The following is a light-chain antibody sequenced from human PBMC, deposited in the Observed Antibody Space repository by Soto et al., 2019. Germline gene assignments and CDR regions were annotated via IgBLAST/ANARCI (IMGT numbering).Light chain of an antibody. CDR3: QQYNNWPQT. V-gene: IGKV3-15*01. CDR1: QAINNS. Sequence: VLTQAPDTLSVSPGERATLPCRASQAINNSVAWYQLKDGQVPRLLIYGASTRAADVPARFSGGGSGTEFTLTISSLQSEDFAEYHCQQYNNWPQTFGQGTKVDIK. CDR2: GAS. J-gene: IGKJ1*01.